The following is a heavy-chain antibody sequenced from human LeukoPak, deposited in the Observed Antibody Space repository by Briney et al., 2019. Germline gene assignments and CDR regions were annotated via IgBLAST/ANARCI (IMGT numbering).Heavy chain of an antibody. CDR2: ISGSGGST. Sequence: GGSLRLSCAASGFTFSSYAMSWVRQAPGKGLEWVSAISGSGGSTYYADSVKGRFTISRDNAKNSLYLQMNSLRAEDTAVYYCARVLGDYYDSSGPFDYWGQGTLVTVSS. D-gene: IGHD3-22*01. J-gene: IGHJ4*02. CDR3: ARVLGDYYDSSGPFDY. CDR1: GFTFSSYA. V-gene: IGHV3-23*01.